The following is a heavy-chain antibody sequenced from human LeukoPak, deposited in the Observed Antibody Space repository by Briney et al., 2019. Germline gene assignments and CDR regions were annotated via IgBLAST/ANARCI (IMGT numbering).Heavy chain of an antibody. CDR1: GFTVSSNY. CDR3: ASSPYSSSFDY. Sequence: QSGGSLRLSCAASGFTVSSNYMSRVRQAPGKGLEWVSVIYSGGSTYYADSVKGRFTISRDNSKNTLYLQMNSLRADDTAVYYCASSPYSSSFDYWGQGTLVTVSS. J-gene: IGHJ4*02. V-gene: IGHV3-53*01. CDR2: IYSGGST. D-gene: IGHD6-13*01.